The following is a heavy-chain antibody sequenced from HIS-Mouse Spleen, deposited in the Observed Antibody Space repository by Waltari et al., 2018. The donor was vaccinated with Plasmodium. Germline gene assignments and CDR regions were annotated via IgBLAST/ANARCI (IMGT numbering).Heavy chain of an antibody. J-gene: IGHJ3*02. CDR2: IYSGGST. CDR3: ARGMKSSSSAFDI. CDR1: GFTVGWHH. Sequence: EAQLVESGGGLSQPGGSLRLSVSAGGFTVGWHHLSWVRQAPGKGLEWVSVIYSGGSTYYADSVKGRFTISRDNSKNPLYLQMNSLRAEDTAVYYCARGMKSSSSAFDIWGQGTMVTVSS. D-gene: IGHD6-6*01. V-gene: IGHV3-53*01.